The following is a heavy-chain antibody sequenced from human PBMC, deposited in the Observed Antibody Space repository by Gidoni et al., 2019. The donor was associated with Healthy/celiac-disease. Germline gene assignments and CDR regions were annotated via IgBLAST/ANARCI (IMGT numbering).Heavy chain of an antibody. CDR2: ISGDGGST. CDR3: AKDMREWELLRLVY. J-gene: IGHJ4*02. Sequence: EVQLVESGGGVVPPGGSLRLSCAASGLPFDDYAMHWVRQAPGKGLEWVSLISGDGGSTYYADSVKGRFTISRDNSKNSLYLQMNSLRTEDTALYYCAKDMREWELLRLVYWGQGTLVTVSS. CDR1: GLPFDDYA. V-gene: IGHV3-43*02. D-gene: IGHD1-26*01.